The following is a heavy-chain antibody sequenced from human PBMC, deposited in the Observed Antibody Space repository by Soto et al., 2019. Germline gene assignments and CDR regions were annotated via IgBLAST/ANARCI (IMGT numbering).Heavy chain of an antibody. V-gene: IGHV2-5*02. Sequence: QITLKESGPTLVEPTQTLTLTCSFSGLSLSNSGVGVGWFRQAPGKALECLGIIYWDNDRRYNPSLKDRLSITKDTSKNLVVVSMTYMEPVDSGTNYCAHRVSYSVSWDVVWFDPWGQLTPLTVS. D-gene: IGHD2-21*01. J-gene: IGHJ5*02. CDR3: AHRVSYSVSWDVVWFDP. CDR1: GLSLSNSGVG. CDR2: IYWDNDR.